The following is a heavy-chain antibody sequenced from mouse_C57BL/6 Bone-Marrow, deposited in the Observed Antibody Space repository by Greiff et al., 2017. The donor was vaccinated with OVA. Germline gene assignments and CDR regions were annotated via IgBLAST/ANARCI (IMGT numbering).Heavy chain of an antibody. V-gene: IGHV1-63*01. CDR3: ARRSPYYGSSYGYFDY. Sequence: QVQLKQSGAELVRPGTSVKMSCKASGYTFTNYWIGWAKQRPGHGLEWIGDIYPGGGYTNYNEKFKGKATLTADKSSSTAYMQFSSLTSEDSAIYYCARRSPYYGSSYGYFDYWGQGTTLTVSS. CDR2: IYPGGGYT. D-gene: IGHD1-1*01. J-gene: IGHJ2*01. CDR1: GYTFTNYW.